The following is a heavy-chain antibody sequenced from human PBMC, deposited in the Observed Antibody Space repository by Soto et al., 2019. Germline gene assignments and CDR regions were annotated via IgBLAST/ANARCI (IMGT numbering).Heavy chain of an antibody. J-gene: IGHJ3*01. CDR3: VRDTYYDFWSGPGGPFDL. D-gene: IGHD3-3*01. CDR1: GFTFEDQA. Sequence: GGSLRLSCVASGFTFEDQAMHWVRQAPGKGLEWVSGISWKGERVGYADSVKGRFTISRDNAKNSLVLQMNGLRAEDTAFYFCVRDTYYDFWSGPGGPFDLWGPGTMVTVSS. CDR2: ISWKGERV. V-gene: IGHV3-9*01.